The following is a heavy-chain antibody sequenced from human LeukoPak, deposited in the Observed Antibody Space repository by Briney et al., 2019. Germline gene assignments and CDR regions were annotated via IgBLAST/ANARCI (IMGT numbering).Heavy chain of an antibody. D-gene: IGHD1-1*01. CDR1: GFTFGDYA. CDR3: TRGDWNDDN. CDR2: IRTKAHGGTT. J-gene: IGHJ4*02. Sequence: GGSLRLSCSASGFTFGDYAMTWVRQAPGKGLEWLGMIRTKAHGGTTEYAASVKGRFTFSRDDSKSIAYLQMNSLKTEDTAVYYCTRGDWNDDNWGQGTLVTVSS. V-gene: IGHV3-49*04.